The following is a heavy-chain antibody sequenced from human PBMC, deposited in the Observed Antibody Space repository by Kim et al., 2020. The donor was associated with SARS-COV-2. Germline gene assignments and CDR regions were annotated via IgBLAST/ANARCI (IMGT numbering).Heavy chain of an antibody. CDR2: ITRNGFSS. CDR1: GFIFSDFE. V-gene: IGHV3-48*03. Sequence: GGSLRLSCAASGFIFSDFEMNWVRQTPGRGLEWVSFITRNGFSSHYTESVKGRFIISRDNAKRSLHLQMNNLRDEDSGVYFCARYFLSPFGDWGQGTPVTVSS. D-gene: IGHD3-3*01. J-gene: IGHJ4*02. CDR3: ARYFLSPFGD.